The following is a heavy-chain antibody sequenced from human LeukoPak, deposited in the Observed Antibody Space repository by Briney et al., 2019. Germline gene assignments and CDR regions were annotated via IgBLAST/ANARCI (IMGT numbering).Heavy chain of an antibody. CDR1: GYTFTGYY. Sequence: ASVKVSCKASGYTFTGYYMHWVRQAPGQGLEWMGWVNPNSGGTNYAQKFQGRVTMTRDTSISTAYMELSRLRSDDTAVYYCARDLKEVSYYYYYGMDVWGQGTKVTVSS. V-gene: IGHV1-2*02. CDR3: ARDLKEVSYYYYYGMDV. D-gene: IGHD5/OR15-5a*01. CDR2: VNPNSGGT. J-gene: IGHJ6*02.